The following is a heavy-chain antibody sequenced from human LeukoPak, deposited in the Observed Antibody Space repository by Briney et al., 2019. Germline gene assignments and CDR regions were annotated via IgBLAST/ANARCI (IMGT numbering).Heavy chain of an antibody. Sequence: GGSLRLSCAASGFTFSSYAMHWVRQAPGKGLEWVAVISYDGSNKYYADSVKGRFTISRDNSKNTLYLQMNSLRAEVTAVYYCASHYDTSGYHYFDFRGQGTLVTVSS. CDR3: ASHYDTSGYHYFDF. CDR2: ISYDGSNK. J-gene: IGHJ4*02. CDR1: GFTFSSYA. V-gene: IGHV3-30-3*01. D-gene: IGHD3-22*01.